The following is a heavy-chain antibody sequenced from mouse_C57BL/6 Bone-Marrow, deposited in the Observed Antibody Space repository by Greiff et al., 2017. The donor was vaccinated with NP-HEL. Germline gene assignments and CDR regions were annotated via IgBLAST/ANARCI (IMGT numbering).Heavy chain of an antibody. CDR1: GYTFTGYW. CDR2: ILPGSGST. J-gene: IGHJ2*01. Sequence: QVTLKESGAELMKPGASVKLSCKATGYTFTGYWIEWVKQRPGHGLEWIGEILPGSGSTNHNEKFKGKATFTADTSSNTAYMQLSSLTTEDSAIYYCARDNDYWGQGTTLTVSS. CDR3: ARDNDY. D-gene: IGHD1-3*01. V-gene: IGHV1-9*01.